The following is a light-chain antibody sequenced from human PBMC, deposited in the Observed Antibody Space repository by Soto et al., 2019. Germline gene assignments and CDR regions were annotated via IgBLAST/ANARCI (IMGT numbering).Light chain of an antibody. CDR3: QHYHNLPIT. CDR2: AAS. J-gene: IGKJ5*01. V-gene: IGKV1-33*01. CDR1: LPISNY. Sequence: DIQMTQSPSSLSASVGDRVTITCRASLPISNYLAWYQQKPGKAPKLLIYAASNLETGVPSWFSGSGSGTDFTFTISSLQPEDIATYYCQHYHNLPITCGQGKRREIK.